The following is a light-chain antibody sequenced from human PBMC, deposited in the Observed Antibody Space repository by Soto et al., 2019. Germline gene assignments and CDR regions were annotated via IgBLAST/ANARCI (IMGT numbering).Light chain of an antibody. CDR1: SSDGGGYNY. J-gene: IGLJ2*01. CDR2: DVS. CDR3: SSYTGSSTYVV. V-gene: IGLV2-14*01. Sequence: QSTLTQPASVSGSPGQSITISCTGTSSDGGGYNYVSWDQQHPGKAPKLMIYDVSNRPSGVSNRFSGSKSVNTASLTISGLQAEDEADYYCSSYTGSSTYVVFGGGTKLTVL.